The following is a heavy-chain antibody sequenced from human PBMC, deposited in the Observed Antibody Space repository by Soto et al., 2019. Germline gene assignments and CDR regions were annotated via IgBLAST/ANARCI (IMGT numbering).Heavy chain of an antibody. D-gene: IGHD6-13*01. CDR3: AKRPLTAAGFDY. CDR2: ITGSGGGT. Sequence: EVQLLESGGGLVQPGGSLRLSCAASGFTFSNYAMTWVRQAPGKGLEWVSVITGSGGGTYFVDSVKGRFTISRDNSKNTVYLQMNSLRAEDTAVYYWAKRPLTAAGFDYWGPGTLVTVSS. J-gene: IGHJ4*02. CDR1: GFTFSNYA. V-gene: IGHV3-23*01.